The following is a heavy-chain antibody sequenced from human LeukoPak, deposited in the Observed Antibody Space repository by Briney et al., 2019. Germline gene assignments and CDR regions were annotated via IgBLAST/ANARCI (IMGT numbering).Heavy chain of an antibody. CDR3: AKDIFTMVRGVVDY. V-gene: IGHV3-9*01. D-gene: IGHD3-10*01. J-gene: IGHJ4*02. CDR2: ISWNSGSI. Sequence: PGGSLRLSCAASGFTFDDYAMHWVRQAPGKGLEWVSGISWNSGSIGYADSVKGRFTISRDNAKNSLYLQMNSLRAEDTALYYCAKDIFTMVRGVVDYWGQGTLVTVYS. CDR1: GFTFDDYA.